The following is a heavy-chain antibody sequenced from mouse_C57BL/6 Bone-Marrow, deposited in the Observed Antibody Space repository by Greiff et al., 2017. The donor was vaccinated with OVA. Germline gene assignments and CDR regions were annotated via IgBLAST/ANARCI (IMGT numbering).Heavy chain of an antibody. D-gene: IGHD1-1*01. V-gene: IGHV1-26*01. CDR3: AITTVVVPYAMGY. CDR2: INPNNGGT. Sequence: VQLQQSGPELVKPGASVKISCKASGYTFTDYYMNWVKQSHGKSLEWIGDINPNNGGTSYNQKFKGKATLTVDKSSSTAYMELRSLTSEDSAVYYCAITTVVVPYAMGYWGQGTSVTVSS. CDR1: GYTFTDYY. J-gene: IGHJ4*01.